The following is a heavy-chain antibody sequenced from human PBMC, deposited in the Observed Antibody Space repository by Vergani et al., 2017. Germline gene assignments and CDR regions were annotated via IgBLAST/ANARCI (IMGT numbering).Heavy chain of an antibody. J-gene: IGHJ1*01. CDR3: ATKSCGTPGCQIGYFRE. CDR1: GFTSSYYG. V-gene: IGHV3-30*03. CDR2: ISYDGTQK. Sequence: QVHLVESGGGVVQPGRSLRPSCEVSGFTSSYYGMHWVRQAPGKGLEWVAVISYDGTQKYYADSVKGRFTISRDNSKSTLYLQMNSLRTEDTAVYYCATKSCGTPGCQIGYFREWGQGTLVTVSS. D-gene: IGHD1-1*01.